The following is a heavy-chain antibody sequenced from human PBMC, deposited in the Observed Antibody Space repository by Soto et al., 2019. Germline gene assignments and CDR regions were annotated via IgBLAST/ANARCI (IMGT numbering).Heavy chain of an antibody. D-gene: IGHD2-2*01. Sequence: SETLSLTCTVSGGSISSYYWSWIRQPPGKGLEWIGYIYYSGSTNYNPSLKSRVTISVDTSKNQFSLKLSSVTAADTAVYYCARSGIVVVPAAIDWFDPWGQGTLVTV. V-gene: IGHV4-59*01. CDR1: GGSISSYY. J-gene: IGHJ5*02. CDR2: IYYSGST. CDR3: ARSGIVVVPAAIDWFDP.